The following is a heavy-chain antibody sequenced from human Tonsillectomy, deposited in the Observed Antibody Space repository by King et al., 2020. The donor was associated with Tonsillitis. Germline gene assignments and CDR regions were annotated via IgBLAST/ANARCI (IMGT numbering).Heavy chain of an antibody. D-gene: IGHD5-18*01. Sequence: QLVQSGGGVVQPGGSLRLSCTASGFTFSTYGMHWVRQAPGKGLEWVAFIRYDGSNKYYVDSEKGRFTISRDNSKNTLYLQMNSLRAEDTAAYYCVAPRSGDSYGFDAFDIWGQGTMVTVSS. CDR3: VAPRSGDSYGFDAFDI. CDR1: GFTFSTYG. V-gene: IGHV3-30*02. J-gene: IGHJ3*02. CDR2: IRYDGSNK.